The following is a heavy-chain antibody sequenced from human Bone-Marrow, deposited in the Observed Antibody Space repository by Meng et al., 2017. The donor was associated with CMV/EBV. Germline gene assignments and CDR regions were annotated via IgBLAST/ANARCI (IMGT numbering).Heavy chain of an antibody. CDR3: ARDLNGEYVRVRAFDI. Sequence: SETLSLTCTVSGYSISSGFYWGWIRQSPEKGLEWIGSFHQAGGHYYNPSLRSRVTISLDTSKNQFSLKLSSVTAADTAAYYCARDLNGEYVRVRAFDIWGQGTMVTVSS. CDR1: GYSISSGFY. J-gene: IGHJ3*02. D-gene: IGHD4-17*01. V-gene: IGHV4-38-2*02. CDR2: FHQAGGH.